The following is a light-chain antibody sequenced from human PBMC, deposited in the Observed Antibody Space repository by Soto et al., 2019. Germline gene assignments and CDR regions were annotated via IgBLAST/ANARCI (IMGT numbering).Light chain of an antibody. CDR2: EVS. CDR1: SSDVGGYNY. J-gene: IGLJ1*01. CDR3: SPHAGSNNV. V-gene: IGLV2-8*01. Sequence: QSALTQPPSASGSPGQSVTISCTGTSSDVGGYNYVSWYQQHPGKAPKLIIYEVSKRPSGVPDRFSGSKSGNTASLTVSGLQAEDEADYYCSPHAGSNNVFGTGTKVTVL.